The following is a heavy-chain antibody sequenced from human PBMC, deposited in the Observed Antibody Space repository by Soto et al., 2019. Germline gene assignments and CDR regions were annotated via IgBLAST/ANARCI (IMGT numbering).Heavy chain of an antibody. D-gene: IGHD2-2*01. Sequence: QVQLVQSGAEVKKPGSSVKVSCKASGGTFSSYAISWVRQAPGQGLEWMGGIIPISGTANYAQKFQGRVTITSDESTSTAYMELSSLRSEDTAVYYCARSQGSSTSVEISYYYCYGMDAWGQGTTVTVSS. V-gene: IGHV1-69*01. CDR3: ARSQGSSTSVEISYYYCYGMDA. CDR1: GGTFSSYA. J-gene: IGHJ6*02. CDR2: IIPISGTA.